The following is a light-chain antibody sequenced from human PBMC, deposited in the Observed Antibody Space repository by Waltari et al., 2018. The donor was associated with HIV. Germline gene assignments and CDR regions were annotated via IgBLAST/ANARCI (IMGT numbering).Light chain of an antibody. CDR1: RSNIGARFD. CDR3: QSYDSSLSGSV. V-gene: IGLV1-40*01. J-gene: IGLJ3*02. Sequence: QSVLTQPPSVSGAPGQRATIPCSGSRSNIGARFDVHWYQQIPGTAPKLLIYGNSNRPSGVPDRFSGSKSGTSASLAITGLQAEDEADYYCQSYDSSLSGSVFGGGTKLTVL. CDR2: GNS.